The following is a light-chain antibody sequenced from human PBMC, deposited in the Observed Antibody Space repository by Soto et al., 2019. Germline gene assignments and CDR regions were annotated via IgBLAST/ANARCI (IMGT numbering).Light chain of an antibody. CDR3: QQYGGSPRT. CDR1: QSIGGNF. Sequence: EIVLTQSRGTLSLSPGEQATLSCLASQSIGGNFLAWYQQRRGQAPRLLIHGASNRATGIPDRFSGSGSGTDFTLTITRLEPEDFAVYYCQQYGGSPRTFGQGTKVDIK. J-gene: IGKJ1*01. CDR2: GAS. V-gene: IGKV3-20*01.